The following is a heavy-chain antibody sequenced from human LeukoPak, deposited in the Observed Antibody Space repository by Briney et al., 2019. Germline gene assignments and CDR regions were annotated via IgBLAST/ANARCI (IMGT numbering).Heavy chain of an antibody. V-gene: IGHV3-23*01. CDR2: ISGSGGST. J-gene: IGHJ4*02. CDR3: AKDRVWFGELLPFDY. D-gene: IGHD3-10*01. Sequence: GGSLRLSCAASGFTFSSYAMSWVRQAPGKGLGWVSAISGSGGSTYYADSVKGRFTISRDNSKNTLYLQMNSLRAEDTAVYYCAKDRVWFGELLPFDYWGQGTLVTVSS. CDR1: GFTFSSYA.